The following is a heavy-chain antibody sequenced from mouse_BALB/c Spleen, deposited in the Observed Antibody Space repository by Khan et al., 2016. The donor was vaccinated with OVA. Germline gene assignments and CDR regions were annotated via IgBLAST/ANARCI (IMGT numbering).Heavy chain of an antibody. V-gene: IGHV1-87*01. CDR2: IYPGDGDT. CDR3: ASYRDDYFDY. Sequence: QVQLQQSGAELARPGASVKLSCKASGYTFTTYWMQWIKQRPGQGLEWIGTIYPGDGDTRYTQKFKGKATLTADKSSSTAYMQLNTLASEDSAVYYCASYRDDYFDYWGQGTTLTVSS. CDR1: GYTFTTYW. J-gene: IGHJ2*01. D-gene: IGHD2-14*01.